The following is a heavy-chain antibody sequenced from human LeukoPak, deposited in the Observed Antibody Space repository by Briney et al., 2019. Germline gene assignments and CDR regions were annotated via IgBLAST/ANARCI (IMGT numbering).Heavy chain of an antibody. Sequence: GGSLRLSRSASGFTFSSYCMNWVRQAPGKGLEWVANIEQHGNEKYYMDSVKGRFTISRDNAKNSLYLEMNSLRAEDTAVYYCAGGDYYGSGSARRHWFDPWGQGTLVTVSS. CDR1: GFTFSSYC. J-gene: IGHJ5*02. D-gene: IGHD3-10*01. CDR2: IEQHGNEK. V-gene: IGHV3-7*04. CDR3: AGGDYYGSGSARRHWFDP.